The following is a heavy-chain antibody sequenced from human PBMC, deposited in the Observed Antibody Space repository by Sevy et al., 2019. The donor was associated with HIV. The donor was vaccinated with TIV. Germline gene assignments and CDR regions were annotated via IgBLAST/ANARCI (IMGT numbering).Heavy chain of an antibody. CDR3: STDPIIVLLVTDGMDV. CDR1: GFTFYYAW. D-gene: IGHD2-8*02. J-gene: IGHJ6*02. CDR2: IKSKADGGTT. Sequence: GGSLRLSCAASGFTFYYAWMSWVRQAPGKGLEWVGRIKSKADGGTTEYAAAVKGRFTNTRDDSKNTLYLQMNSLKTEDTAIYYCSTDPIIVLLVTDGMDVWDQGTTVTVSS. V-gene: IGHV3-15*01.